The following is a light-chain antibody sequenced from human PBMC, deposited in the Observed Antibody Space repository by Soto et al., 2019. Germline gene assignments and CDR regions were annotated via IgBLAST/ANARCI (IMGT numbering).Light chain of an antibody. CDR3: HQYGISPAT. J-gene: IGKJ1*01. CDR1: QRVSGSD. CDR2: GVS. V-gene: IGKV3-20*01. Sequence: EVVLTQSPGTLSLSPGERATLSCRASQRVSGSDLAWYQQKPGQAPRLLISGVSNRATGTPDRFSGSGSGTGFTITISSLEPDDFAVFFCHQYGISPATVGPATKVEI.